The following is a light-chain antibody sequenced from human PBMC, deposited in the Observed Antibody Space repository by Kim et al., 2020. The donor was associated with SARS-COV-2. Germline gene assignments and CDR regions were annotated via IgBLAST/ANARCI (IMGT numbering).Light chain of an antibody. CDR2: TTN. Sequence: RRTATCTGPGNEKHVRRRGGPTLQQPQGHPPTLLSYTTNCRPPAISERFSASGSGNTASLTITALQPEDEADYYCSAWDSSLNAWVFGGGTQLTVL. V-gene: IGLV10-54*01. J-gene: IGLJ3*02. CDR1: EKHVRRRG. CDR3: SAWDSSLNAWV.